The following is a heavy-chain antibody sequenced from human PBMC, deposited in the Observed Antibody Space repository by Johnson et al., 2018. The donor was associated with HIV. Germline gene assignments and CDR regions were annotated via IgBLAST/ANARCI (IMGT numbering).Heavy chain of an antibody. CDR3: ARGNITMIVGTSYAFDI. CDR1: GFTFSSYW. CDR2: IGTAGDT. V-gene: IGHV3-13*01. J-gene: IGHJ3*02. D-gene: IGHD3-22*01. Sequence: VQLVESGGGVVQPGGSLRLSCAASGFTFSSYWMHWVRQATGKGLEWVSAIGTAGDTYYPGSVKGRFTISRENAKNSLYLQMNSLRAEDMAVYYCARGNITMIVGTSYAFDIWGQGTMVTVSS.